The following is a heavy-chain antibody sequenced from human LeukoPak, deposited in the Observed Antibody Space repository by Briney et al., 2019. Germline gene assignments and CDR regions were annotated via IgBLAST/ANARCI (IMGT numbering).Heavy chain of an antibody. CDR1: GFTVSSNY. D-gene: IGHD6-6*01. Sequence: GSPRLSCAASGFTVSSNYMSWIRQPPGKGLEWIGEINHSGSTNYNPSLKSRVTISVDTSKNQFSLKLSSVTAADTAVYYCARGYRIAARYDYWGQGTLVTVSS. V-gene: IGHV4-34*01. J-gene: IGHJ4*02. CDR3: ARGYRIAARYDY. CDR2: INHSGST.